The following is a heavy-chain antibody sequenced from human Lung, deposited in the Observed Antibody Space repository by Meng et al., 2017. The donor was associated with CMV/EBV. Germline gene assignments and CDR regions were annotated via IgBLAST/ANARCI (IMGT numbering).Heavy chain of an antibody. J-gene: IGHJ3*01. CDR3: ATSRVKALGALDL. Sequence: GESXKISCVASGFIFDNYALHWVRQAPGKGLKWVAVVSYDGSDKYVADSVKGRYTVSRDNSKNTLSLQMNRLRVDDTAVYYCATSRVKALGALDLWGQGTMVTVSS. D-gene: IGHD3-10*01. CDR1: GFIFDNYA. V-gene: IGHV3-30*01. CDR2: VSYDGSDK.